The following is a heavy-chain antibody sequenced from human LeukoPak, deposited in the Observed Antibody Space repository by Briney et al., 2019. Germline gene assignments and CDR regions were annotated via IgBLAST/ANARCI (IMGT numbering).Heavy chain of an antibody. CDR3: ARDPTSPYYYDSSGYFDS. Sequence: ASVKVSCKASGYTFTSYDINWVRQATGQGLEWMGWMNPNSGNTGYAQKFQGRVTMTRNTSISTAYMELSSLRSEDTAVYYCARDPTSPYYYDSSGYFDSWGQGTLVTVSS. D-gene: IGHD3-22*01. CDR2: MNPNSGNT. CDR1: GYTFTSYD. J-gene: IGHJ4*02. V-gene: IGHV1-8*01.